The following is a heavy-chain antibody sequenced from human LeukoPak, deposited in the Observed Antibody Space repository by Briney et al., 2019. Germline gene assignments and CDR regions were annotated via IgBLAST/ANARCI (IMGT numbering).Heavy chain of an antibody. V-gene: IGHV1-8*01. CDR2: MNPNSGNT. CDR1: GYTFTSYD. Sequence: GASVKVSCKASGYTFTSYDINWVRQPPAQGLEWMGWMNPNSGNTAYAQKFQGRVTMTRNTSISTAYMELSSLRSEDTALYYCERASSTTNKGGYGWFDPWGQGTLVTVSS. J-gene: IGHJ5*02. D-gene: IGHD3-16*01. CDR3: ERASSTTNKGGYGWFDP.